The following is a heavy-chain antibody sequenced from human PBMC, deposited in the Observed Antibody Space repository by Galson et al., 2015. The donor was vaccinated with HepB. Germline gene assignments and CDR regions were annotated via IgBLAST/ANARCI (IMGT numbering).Heavy chain of an antibody. J-gene: IGHJ4*02. V-gene: IGHV3-73*01. D-gene: IGHD6-13*01. CDR2: IGSKANNYAT. CDR1: GFTFSGSA. Sequence: SLRLSCAGSGFTFSGSAMHWVRQASGRGLEWVGRIGSKANNYATAYTASVKGRFTTSRDDSKNTAYLQMNSLRIEDTAVYYCTRLGDLSGYSSRWGQGTLVTVSS. CDR3: TRLGDLSGYSSR.